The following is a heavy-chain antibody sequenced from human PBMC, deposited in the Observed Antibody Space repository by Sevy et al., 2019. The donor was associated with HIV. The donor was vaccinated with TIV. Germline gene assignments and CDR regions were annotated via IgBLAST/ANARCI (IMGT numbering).Heavy chain of an antibody. J-gene: IGHJ4*02. CDR2: ISSNGGST. V-gene: IGHV3-64D*06. Sequence: GESLKISCSASGFTFSSYAMHWVRQAPGKGLEYVSAISSNGGSTYYAASVKGRFTISRDNSKNTLYLQMSSLRAEDTAVYYCVKDGDYGDYVRYWGQGTLVTVSS. CDR1: GFTFSSYA. D-gene: IGHD4-17*01. CDR3: VKDGDYGDYVRY.